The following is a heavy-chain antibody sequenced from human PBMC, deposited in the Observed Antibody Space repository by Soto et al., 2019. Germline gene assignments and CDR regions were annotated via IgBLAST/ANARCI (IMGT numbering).Heavy chain of an antibody. CDR2: ISYDGSNK. D-gene: IGHD3-9*01. J-gene: IGHJ6*02. Sequence: GGSLRLSCAASGFTFSSYAMHWVRQAPGKGLEWVAVISYDGSNKYYADSVKGRFTISRDNSKNTLYLQMNSLRAEDTAVYYCARDIETGYYNSPYYYGMDVWGQGTTVTVS. V-gene: IGHV3-30-3*01. CDR3: ARDIETGYYNSPYYYGMDV. CDR1: GFTFSSYA.